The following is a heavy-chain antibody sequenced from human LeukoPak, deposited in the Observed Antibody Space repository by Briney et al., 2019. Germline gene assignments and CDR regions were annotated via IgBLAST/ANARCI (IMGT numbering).Heavy chain of an antibody. Sequence: ASVKVSCKASGYTFPSYFMYWVRQAPGQGLEWMGIINPTGGSTTYAQKFQGRVTMTRDTSTSTVYMELSSLRSDDTAVYYCARTAARRFDYWGQGTLVTVSS. CDR3: ARTAARRFDY. CDR2: INPTGGST. J-gene: IGHJ4*02. D-gene: IGHD6-6*01. CDR1: GYTFPSYF. V-gene: IGHV1-46*01.